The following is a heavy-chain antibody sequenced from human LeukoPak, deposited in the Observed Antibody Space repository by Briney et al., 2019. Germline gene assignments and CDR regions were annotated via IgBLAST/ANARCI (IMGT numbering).Heavy chain of an antibody. D-gene: IGHD1-26*01. CDR3: VSQSYSGSDNYHFDY. CDR2: ISGSGERT. V-gene: IGHV3-23*01. J-gene: IGHJ4*02. Sequence: GGALRLSCVAPGFMFSAYAMSWVRQAPGKGLEWVSIISGSGERTYYADSVRGRFTVSRDNSKNTLYLQMMSLRAEDTAVYYCVSQSYSGSDNYHFDYWGQGTLVAVSS. CDR1: GFMFSAYA.